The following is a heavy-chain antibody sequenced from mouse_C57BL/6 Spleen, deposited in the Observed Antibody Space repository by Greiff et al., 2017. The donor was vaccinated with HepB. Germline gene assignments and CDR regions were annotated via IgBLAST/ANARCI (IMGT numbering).Heavy chain of an antibody. D-gene: IGHD4-1*01. V-gene: IGHV5-6*01. CDR3: ARRKGNWEGYFDY. Sequence: EVQLKESGGDLVKPGGSLKLSCAASGFTFSSYGMSWVRQTPDKRLEWVATISSGGSYTYYPDSVKGRFTISRDNAKNTLYLQMSSLKSEDTAMYYCARRKGNWEGYFDYWGQGTTLTVSS. CDR2: ISSGGSYT. CDR1: GFTFSSYG. J-gene: IGHJ2*01.